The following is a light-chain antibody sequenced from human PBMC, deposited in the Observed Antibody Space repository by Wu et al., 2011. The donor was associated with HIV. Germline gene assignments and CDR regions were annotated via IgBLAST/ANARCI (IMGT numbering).Light chain of an antibody. CDR2: AAS. Sequence: EIVLTQFPVTLSLSPGERATLSCRASQSVYSSLAWYQQKPGQAPRLLIYAASNRATDVSARFSGSGSGTDFTLTISSLEPEDSAVYYCQHRSNWPLTFGKGHDWKL. J-gene: IGKJ5*01. CDR3: QHRSNWPLT. CDR1: QSVYSS. V-gene: IGKV3-11*01.